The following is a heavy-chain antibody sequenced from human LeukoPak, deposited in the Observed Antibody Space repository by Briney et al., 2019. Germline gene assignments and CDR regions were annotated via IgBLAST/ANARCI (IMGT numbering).Heavy chain of an antibody. J-gene: IGHJ4*02. CDR1: GFTFSSYA. D-gene: IGHD3-3*01. V-gene: IGHV3-23*01. Sequence: PGRSLRLSCAASGFTFSSYAMSWVRQAPGKGLEWVSAISGSGGSTYYADSVKGRFTISRDNSKNTLYLQMDSLRAEDTAVYYCAKPRMKYDYFFDYWGQGTLVTVSS. CDR3: AKPRMKYDYFFDY. CDR2: ISGSGGST.